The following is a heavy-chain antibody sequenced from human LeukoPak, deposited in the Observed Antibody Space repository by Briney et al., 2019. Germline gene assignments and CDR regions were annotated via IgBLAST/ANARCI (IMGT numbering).Heavy chain of an antibody. J-gene: IGHJ4*02. Sequence: GGSLRLSCAASGFTFSSHAMHWVRQAPGKGLEWVAFISYDGSIKYYADSVKGRFTISRDNSKNTLYLQMSSLRTEDTAVYYCVKDRRYYGSGTDFDYWGQGTLVTVSS. V-gene: IGHV3-30-3*02. D-gene: IGHD3-10*01. CDR1: GFTFSSHA. CDR3: VKDRRYYGSGTDFDY. CDR2: ISYDGSIK.